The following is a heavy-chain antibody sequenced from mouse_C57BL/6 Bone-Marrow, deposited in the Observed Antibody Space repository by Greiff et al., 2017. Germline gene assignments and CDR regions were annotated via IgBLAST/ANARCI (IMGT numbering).Heavy chain of an antibody. CDR1: GYTFTSYG. Sequence: QVQLQQSGAELARPGASVKLSCKASGYTFTSYGISWVKQRTGQGLEWIGEIYPRSGNTYYNEKFKGKATLTADKYSSTAYMGLRSLTSEDSAVXICAREGPYLDYWGQGTTLTVSS. CDR2: IYPRSGNT. V-gene: IGHV1-81*01. CDR3: AREGPYLDY. J-gene: IGHJ2*01.